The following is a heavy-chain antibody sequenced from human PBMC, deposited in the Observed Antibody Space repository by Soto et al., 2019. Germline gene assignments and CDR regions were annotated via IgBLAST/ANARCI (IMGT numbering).Heavy chain of an antibody. CDR3: ARAWGEAFDF. Sequence: TLSLTCTVSGGSISIYYWSWIRQPPGKGLEWIGYIYYTGSTNYNPSLKSRVTISVDTSKNQFSLKLSSVTAADTAVYYCARAWGEAFDFWGQGNLVTVS. J-gene: IGHJ4*02. CDR1: GGSISIYY. D-gene: IGHD3-16*01. CDR2: IYYTGST. V-gene: IGHV4-59*01.